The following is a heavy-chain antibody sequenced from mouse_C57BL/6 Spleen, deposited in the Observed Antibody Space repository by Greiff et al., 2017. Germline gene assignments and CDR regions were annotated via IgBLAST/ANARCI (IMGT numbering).Heavy chain of an antibody. J-gene: IGHJ1*03. D-gene: IGHD1-1*01. CDR1: GYTFTDYN. CDR3: AIYYGSSYPYWYFDV. V-gene: IGHV1-18*01. Sequence: VQLQQSGPELVKPGASVKIPCKASGYTFTDYNMDWVKQSHGKSLEWIGDINPNNGGTIYNQKFKGKATLTVDKSSSTAYMELRSLTSEDTAVYYCAIYYGSSYPYWYFDVWGTGTTVTVSS. CDR2: INPNNGGT.